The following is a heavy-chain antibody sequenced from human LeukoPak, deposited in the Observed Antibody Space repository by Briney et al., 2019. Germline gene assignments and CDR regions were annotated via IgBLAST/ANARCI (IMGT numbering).Heavy chain of an antibody. CDR1: GYTFTGYY. D-gene: IGHD6-13*01. V-gene: IGHV1-2*02. CDR2: INPNSGGT. J-gene: IGHJ5*02. CDR3: ARAVGYSDSSSWYASYNWFDP. Sequence: ASVKVSCKASGYTFTGYYMHWVRQAPGQGLEWMGWINPNSGGTNYAQKFQGRVTMTRDTSTSTAYMELSRLRSDDTAVYYCARAVGYSDSSSWYASYNWFDPWGQGTLVTVSS.